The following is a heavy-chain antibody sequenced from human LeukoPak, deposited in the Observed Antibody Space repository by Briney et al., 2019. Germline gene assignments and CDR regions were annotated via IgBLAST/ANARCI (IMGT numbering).Heavy chain of an antibody. CDR3: TRSPGWWSLDY. V-gene: IGHV4-34*01. D-gene: IGHD2-8*02. J-gene: IGHJ4*02. CDR2: ISHGGST. Sequence: SETLSLTCAVYGGSFSGYYWSWIRQSPGKGLDWIGEISHGGSTRYNPSLKNRATISKDNSKNQFSLKLNSVTAADTAVYFCTRSPGWWSLDYWGQGALVTVSS. CDR1: GGSFSGYY.